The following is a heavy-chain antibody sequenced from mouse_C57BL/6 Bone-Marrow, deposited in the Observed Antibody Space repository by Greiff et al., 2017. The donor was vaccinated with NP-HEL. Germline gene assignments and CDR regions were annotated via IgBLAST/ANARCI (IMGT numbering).Heavy chain of an antibody. CDR3: ARGGGYFDV. Sequence: VQLQQSGAELVRPGTSVKVSCKASGYAFTNYLIEWVKQRPGQGLEWIGVINPGSGGTTYNEKFKGKATLTADKSSSTAYMQLSSLTSEDSAVYFCARGGGYFDVWGTGTTVTVSS. CDR2: INPGSGGT. V-gene: IGHV1-54*01. CDR1: GYAFTNYL. J-gene: IGHJ1*03.